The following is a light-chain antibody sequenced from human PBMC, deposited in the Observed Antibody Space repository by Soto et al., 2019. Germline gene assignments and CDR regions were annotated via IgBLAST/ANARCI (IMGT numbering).Light chain of an antibody. CDR1: QSVSNNY. CDR2: GAS. CDR3: QQYGSSPRT. J-gene: IGKJ5*01. V-gene: IGKV3-20*01. Sequence: SPVELSTLSCRASQSVSNNYLAWYQQKPGQAPRLLIYGASNMATGIPDRFSGSGSGTDFTLTISRLEPEDFAVYYCQQYGSSPRTFGQGTRLEIK.